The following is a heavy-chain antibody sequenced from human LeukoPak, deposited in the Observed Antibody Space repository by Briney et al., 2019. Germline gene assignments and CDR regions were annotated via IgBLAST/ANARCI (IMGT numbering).Heavy chain of an antibody. CDR1: GYTFTTYD. Sequence: GASVKVSCKASGYTFTTYDINWVRQATGQGLEWMGWMNPNSGYTGLAQKFQGRVTFTRATSISTAYMELSSLRSEDTAVYYCARVAGSIDYWGQGTLVTVSS. CDR3: ARVAGSIDY. J-gene: IGHJ4*02. D-gene: IGHD6-19*01. V-gene: IGHV1-8*03. CDR2: MNPNSGYT.